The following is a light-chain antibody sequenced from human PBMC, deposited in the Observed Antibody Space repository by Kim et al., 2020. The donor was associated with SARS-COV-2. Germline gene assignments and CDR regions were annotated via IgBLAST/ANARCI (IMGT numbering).Light chain of an antibody. J-gene: IGLJ2*01. CDR2: YDS. CDR1: NIGSQR. Sequence: SYELTQPPSVSGAPGKTARITCGGNNIGSQRVHWYQQRPGQAPVLVIFYDSDRPSGIPERFSGSNSGNTATLTISRVEAGDEADYYCQVWDSSGDHPVFGGGSKLTVL. CDR3: QVWDSSGDHPV. V-gene: IGLV3-21*04.